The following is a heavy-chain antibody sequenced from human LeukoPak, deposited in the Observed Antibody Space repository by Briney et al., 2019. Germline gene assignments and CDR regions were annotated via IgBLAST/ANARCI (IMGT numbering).Heavy chain of an antibody. CDR1: GYTFTSYD. Sequence: ASVNVSCKASGYTFTSYDINWVRQATGQGLEWMGWMNPNSGNTGYAQKFQGRVTMTRNTSISTAYMELSSLRSEDTAVYYCARGHPTMVRGVIITSSWFDPWGQGTLVTVSS. CDR3: ARGHPTMVRGVIITSSWFDP. J-gene: IGHJ5*02. D-gene: IGHD3-10*01. CDR2: MNPNSGNT. V-gene: IGHV1-8*01.